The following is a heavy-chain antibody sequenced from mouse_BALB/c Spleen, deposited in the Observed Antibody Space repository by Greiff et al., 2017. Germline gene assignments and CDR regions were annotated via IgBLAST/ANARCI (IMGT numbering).Heavy chain of an antibody. CDR1: GFSLTSYG. D-gene: IGHD2-14*01. V-gene: IGHV2-9*02. Sequence: VHLVESGPGLVAPSQSLSITCTVSGFSLTSYGVHWVRQPPGKGLEWLGVIWAGGSTNYNSALMSRLSISKDNSKSQVFLKMNSLQTDDTAMYYCARGRYRYDYYAMDYWGQGTSVTVSS. CDR3: ARGRYRYDYYAMDY. CDR2: IWAGGST. J-gene: IGHJ4*01.